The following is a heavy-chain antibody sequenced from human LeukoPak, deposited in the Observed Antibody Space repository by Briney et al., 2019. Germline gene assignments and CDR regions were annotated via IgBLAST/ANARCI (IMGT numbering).Heavy chain of an antibody. CDR1: GGTFSSYA. V-gene: IGHV1-69*13. CDR2: IIPIFGTA. D-gene: IGHD5-18*01. Sequence: SVKVSCKASGGTFSSYAISWVRQAPGQGLEWMGGIIPIFGTANYAQKFQGRVTITADESTSTAYMELSSLRSEDTAVYYCARGPYSYGLYYFDYWGQGNPGHRLL. CDR3: ARGPYSYGLYYFDY. J-gene: IGHJ4*02.